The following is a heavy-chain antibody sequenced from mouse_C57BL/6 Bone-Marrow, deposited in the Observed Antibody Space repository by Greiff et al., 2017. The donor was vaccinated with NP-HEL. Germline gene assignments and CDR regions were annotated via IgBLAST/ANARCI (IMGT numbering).Heavy chain of an antibody. J-gene: IGHJ3*01. D-gene: IGHD1-1*01. CDR2: ISSGSSTI. CDR1: GFTFSDYG. Sequence: DVKLVESGGGLVKPGGSLKLSCAASGFTFSDYGMHWVRRAPEKGLEWVAYISSGSSTIYYADTVKGRFTISRDNAKNTLFLQMTSLRSEDTAMYYCARNYYGSSSWFAYWGQGTLVTVSA. CDR3: ARNYYGSSSWFAY. V-gene: IGHV5-17*01.